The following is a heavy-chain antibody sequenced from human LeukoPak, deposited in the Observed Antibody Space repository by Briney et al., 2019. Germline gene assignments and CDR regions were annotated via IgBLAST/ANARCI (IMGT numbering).Heavy chain of an antibody. CDR3: ARRAYSSSWHEFDY. Sequence: GESLQISCKGSGYSFTSYWLGWVRQMPGKGLEWMGIIYPGDSDTRYSPSFQGQVTISADKSISTAYLQWSSLKASDTAMYYCARRAYSSSWHEFDYWGQGTLVTVSS. CDR1: GYSFTSYW. CDR2: IYPGDSDT. D-gene: IGHD6-13*01. V-gene: IGHV5-51*01. J-gene: IGHJ4*02.